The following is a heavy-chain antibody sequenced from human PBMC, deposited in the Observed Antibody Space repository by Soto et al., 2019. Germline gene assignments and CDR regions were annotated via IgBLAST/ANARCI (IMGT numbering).Heavy chain of an antibody. CDR1: GGSISSGDYY. CDR2: IYYSGST. D-gene: IGHD3-3*01. CDR3: AREVRDFWSGYYPHYFDY. V-gene: IGHV4-30-4*01. Sequence: PSETLSLTCTVSGGSISSGDYYWSWIRQPPGKGLEWIGYIYYSGSTYYNPSLKSRVTISVDTSKNQFSLKLSSVTAADTAVYYCAREVRDFWSGYYPHYFDYWGLGTLVTVSS. J-gene: IGHJ4*02.